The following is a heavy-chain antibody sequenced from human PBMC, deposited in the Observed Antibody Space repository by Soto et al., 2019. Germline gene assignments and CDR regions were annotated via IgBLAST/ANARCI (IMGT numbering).Heavy chain of an antibody. CDR3: ARLVGVATSP. J-gene: IGHJ4*02. CDR2: IYPGGNT. D-gene: IGHD2-21*01. CDR1: GGSISSGHYP. V-gene: IGHV4-30-2*01. Sequence: PSETLYLTGAVSGGSISSGHYPWTWVRQPPGKGLEWIGYIYPGGNTYYSPSLKSRVTIALDTSKSLVSLRLNSVTAADTAVYYCARLVGVATSPWGQGTLVTVSS.